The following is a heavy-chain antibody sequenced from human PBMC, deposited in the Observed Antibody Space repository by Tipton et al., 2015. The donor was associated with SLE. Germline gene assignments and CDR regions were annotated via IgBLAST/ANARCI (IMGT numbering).Heavy chain of an antibody. CDR2: INHRGSA. CDR3: VHAEYFQN. J-gene: IGHJ1*01. V-gene: IGHV4-34*01. CDR1: GGSFSGYY. Sequence: TLSLPRAVYGGSFSGYYWSWIRQPPGKGLEWIGEINHRGSANYNRSPSLKSRVTISIDTSKNQFSLKLSSVTAADTAFYYCVHAEYFQNWGQGTLVTVSS.